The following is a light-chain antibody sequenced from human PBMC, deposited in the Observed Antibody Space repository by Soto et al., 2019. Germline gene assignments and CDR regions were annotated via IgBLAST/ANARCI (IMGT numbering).Light chain of an antibody. CDR2: DVS. CDR1: SSDVGGYND. CDR3: SAYTSSSTSVI. Sequence: QSALTQPASVSGSPGQSITISCSGTSSDVGGYNDVSWYQQHPGKAPKLMIYDVSNRPSGVSNRFSASKSGNTASLTISGLQAEDEADYYCSAYTSSSTSVIFGGGTKLTVL. V-gene: IGLV2-14*01. J-gene: IGLJ2*01.